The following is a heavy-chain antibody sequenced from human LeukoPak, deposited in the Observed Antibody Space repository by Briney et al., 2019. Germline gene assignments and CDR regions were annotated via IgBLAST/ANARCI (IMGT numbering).Heavy chain of an antibody. V-gene: IGHV1-69*13. D-gene: IGHD6-19*01. J-gene: IGHJ4*02. CDR2: IIPIFGTA. Sequence: SVNVSCKASGGTFSSYAISWVRQAPGQGLEWMGGIIPIFGTANYAQKFQGRVTITADESTSTAYMELSSLRSEDTAVYYCARDADAYSSGWSYFDYWGQGTLVTVSS. CDR1: GGTFSSYA. CDR3: ARDADAYSSGWSYFDY.